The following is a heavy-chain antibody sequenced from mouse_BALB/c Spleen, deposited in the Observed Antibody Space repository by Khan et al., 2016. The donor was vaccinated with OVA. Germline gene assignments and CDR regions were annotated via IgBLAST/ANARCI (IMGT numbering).Heavy chain of an antibody. CDR1: GFSLTSYG. Sequence: QMQLEESGPDLVAPSQSLSITCTVSGFSLTSYGVNWVRQPPGKGLEWLGVIWGDGSTNYHSALISRLSISKYNSKSQVFLKLNSLQTDDTATYYCAKWGDGSTYAVDYWGQGTSVTVSS. J-gene: IGHJ4*01. CDR3: AKWGDGSTYAVDY. CDR2: IWGDGST. V-gene: IGHV2-3*01. D-gene: IGHD2-3*01.